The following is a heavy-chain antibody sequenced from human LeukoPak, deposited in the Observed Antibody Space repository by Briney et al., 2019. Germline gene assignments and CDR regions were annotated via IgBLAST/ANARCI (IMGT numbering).Heavy chain of an antibody. CDR3: ARDLSGSYWGGCDY. Sequence: ASVKVSCKASGYTFTDYYMYWVRQAPGQGLEWMGWINPNSGGTNYAQKFQGRVIMTRDTSISTAYMELSSLRSDDTAVYYCARDLSGSYWGGCDYWGQGTLVTDSS. V-gene: IGHV1-2*02. D-gene: IGHD1-26*01. CDR2: INPNSGGT. J-gene: IGHJ4*02. CDR1: GYTFTDYY.